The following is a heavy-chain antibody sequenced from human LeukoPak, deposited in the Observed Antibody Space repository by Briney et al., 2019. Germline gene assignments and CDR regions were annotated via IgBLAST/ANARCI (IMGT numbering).Heavy chain of an antibody. V-gene: IGHV4-61*02. CDR2: IYTSGST. J-gene: IGHJ2*01. Sequence: SETLSLTCTVSGGSISSGSYYWSWIRQPAGKGLEWIGRIYTSGSTNYNPSLKSRVTMSVDTSKNQFSLKLNSVTAADTAVYYCARVSSSWYQDWYFDLWGRGTLVTVSS. D-gene: IGHD6-13*01. CDR3: ARVSSSWYQDWYFDL. CDR1: GGSISSGSYY.